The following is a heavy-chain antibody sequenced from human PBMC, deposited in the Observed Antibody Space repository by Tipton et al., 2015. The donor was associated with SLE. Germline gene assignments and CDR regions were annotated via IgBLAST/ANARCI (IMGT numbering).Heavy chain of an antibody. Sequence: GSLRLSCAASGFTFSDYWMTWVRQAPGKGLEWVANINQDGSETYYVDSMKGRFTISRDNAKNSLYLQMNSLRAADTAVYYCARNVFVVVPAAENYYYYYMDVWGKGTTVTVSS. V-gene: IGHV3-7*03. CDR3: ARNVFVVVPAAENYYYYYMDV. D-gene: IGHD2-2*01. CDR1: GFTFSDYW. J-gene: IGHJ6*03. CDR2: INQDGSET.